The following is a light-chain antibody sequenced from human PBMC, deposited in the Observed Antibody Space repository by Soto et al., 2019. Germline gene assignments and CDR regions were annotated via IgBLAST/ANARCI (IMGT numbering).Light chain of an antibody. V-gene: IGKV3-20*01. CDR2: DAS. CDR3: QQYGSSLYT. CDR1: QSVSSSY. Sequence: EIVLTQSPGTLSLSPGERATLSCRASQSVSSSYLAWYQQKPGQAPRLLIYDASSRATGIPDRFSGSGSGTYFTLIISRLEAEDFAVYYCQQYGSSLYTFGQGTKLEIK. J-gene: IGKJ2*01.